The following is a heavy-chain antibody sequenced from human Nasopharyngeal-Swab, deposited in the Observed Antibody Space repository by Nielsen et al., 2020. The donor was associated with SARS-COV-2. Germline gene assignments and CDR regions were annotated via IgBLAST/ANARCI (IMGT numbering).Heavy chain of an antibody. J-gene: IGHJ6*03. V-gene: IGHV1-2*04. CDR1: GYTFTGYY. D-gene: IGHD6-19*01. CDR2: INPNSGGT. Sequence: ASVKVSCKASGYTFTGYYMHWVRQATGQGLEWMGWINPNSGGTNYAQKFQGWVTMTRDTYISTAYMELSRLRSDDKAVYYCARDKGSGSDYYYYYMDVWGKGTTVTVSS. CDR3: ARDKGSGSDYYYYYMDV.